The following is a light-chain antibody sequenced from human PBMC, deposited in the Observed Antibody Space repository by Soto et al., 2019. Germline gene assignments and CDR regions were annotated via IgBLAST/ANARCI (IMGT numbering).Light chain of an antibody. CDR2: EVT. CDR3: SSYTSSTTLVM. Sequence: QSALTQPASVSGSPGQSVTISCTGTSSDIGRYNYVSWYQQHPGKAPKLMIYEVTNRPSGVSNRFSGSKSGNTASLTISGLQAEDEADYYCSSYTSSTTLVMFGGGTQLTVL. J-gene: IGLJ3*02. CDR1: SSDIGRYNY. V-gene: IGLV2-14*01.